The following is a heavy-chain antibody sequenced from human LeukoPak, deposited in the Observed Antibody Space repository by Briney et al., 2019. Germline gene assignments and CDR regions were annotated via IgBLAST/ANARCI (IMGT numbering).Heavy chain of an antibody. V-gene: IGHV3-74*01. CDR3: VRVAPLDNSGPT. J-gene: IGHJ5*02. CDR1: GFTFSGYY. Sequence: PGGSLRLSCAASGFTFSGYYMHWVRRAPGKGLVWVSRIKSDGSTTNYADSVKGRFTISRDNAKNTLYLQMNSLRAEDTAVYYCVRVAPLDNSGPTWGQGTLVTVSS. CDR2: IKSDGSTT. D-gene: IGHD3-22*01.